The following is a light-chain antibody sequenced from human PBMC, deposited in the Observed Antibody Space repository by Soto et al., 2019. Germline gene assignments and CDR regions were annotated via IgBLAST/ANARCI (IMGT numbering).Light chain of an antibody. CDR2: GGS. J-gene: IGKJ5*01. Sequence: EIVLTQSPATLSLSPGERAILSCRASQSVSTFLAWFQQKPGQPPRLLIYGGSSRATGIPVRFSGSGSETDFTLTITRLEPEDIATYYCQQYDNLPITFGQGTRLEIK. CDR1: QSVSTF. CDR3: QQYDNLPIT. V-gene: IGKV3-20*01.